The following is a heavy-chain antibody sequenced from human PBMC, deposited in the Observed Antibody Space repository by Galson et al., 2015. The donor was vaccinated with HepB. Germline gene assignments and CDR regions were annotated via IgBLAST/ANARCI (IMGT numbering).Heavy chain of an antibody. J-gene: IGHJ4*02. V-gene: IGHV1-2*02. CDR3: ARQGSSSY. Sequence: SVKVSCKASGYTFIDCYIHWVRQAPGQGLEWMGWINTKSGGTKYAQKFQGRATMTRDTSISTVYMELSKLTSNDTAIYYCARQGSSSYWGQGTLVAVSS. CDR2: INTKSGGT. D-gene: IGHD2-15*01. CDR1: GYTFIDCY.